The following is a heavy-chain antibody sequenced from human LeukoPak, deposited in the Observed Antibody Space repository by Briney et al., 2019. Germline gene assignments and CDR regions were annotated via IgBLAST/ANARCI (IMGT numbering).Heavy chain of an antibody. Sequence: SVKVSCKASGGTFSSYAISWVRQAPGQGLEWMGRIIPILGIANYAQKFQGRVTITADKSTSTAYMELSSLRPEDTAVYYCAKGVVVTATYFQHWGQGTLVTVSS. J-gene: IGHJ1*01. D-gene: IGHD2-21*02. V-gene: IGHV1-69*04. CDR1: GGTFSSYA. CDR3: AKGVVVTATYFQH. CDR2: IIPILGIA.